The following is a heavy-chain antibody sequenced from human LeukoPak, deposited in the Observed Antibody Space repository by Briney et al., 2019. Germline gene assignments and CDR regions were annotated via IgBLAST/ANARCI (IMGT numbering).Heavy chain of an antibody. CDR2: IYYSGST. J-gene: IGHJ3*02. Sequence: TLSLTCTVSGGSISSGGYYWSWIRRHPGKGLEWIGYIYYSGSTYYNPSLKSRVTISVDTSKNQFSLKLSSVTAADTAVYYCARGDNSGYSGPYPHDAFDIWGQGKMVTVSS. V-gene: IGHV4-31*03. D-gene: IGHD3-22*01. CDR1: GGSISSGGYY. CDR3: ARGDNSGYSGPYPHDAFDI.